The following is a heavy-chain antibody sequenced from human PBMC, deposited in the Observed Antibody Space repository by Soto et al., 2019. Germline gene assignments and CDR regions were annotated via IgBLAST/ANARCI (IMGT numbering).Heavy chain of an antibody. J-gene: IGHJ5*02. D-gene: IGHD3-3*01. CDR3: ASNTCIPTGFDP. CDR2: ISGNNGAT. V-gene: IGHV1-18*04. CDR1: GYTFANYG. Sequence: ASVKVSCKASGYTFANYGISWVRQAPGQGLEWMGWISGNNGATSYAPKVQDRITMTLDTSTGVASMALRSLRSDDTAIYYCASNTCIPTGFDPWGQGTLVTVSS.